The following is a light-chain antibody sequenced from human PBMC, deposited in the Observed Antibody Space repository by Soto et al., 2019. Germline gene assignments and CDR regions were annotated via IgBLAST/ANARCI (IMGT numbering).Light chain of an antibody. CDR3: QRRSDWPLT. V-gene: IGKV3-11*01. CDR1: QSLSSY. J-gene: IGKJ4*01. Sequence: EIVLTQSPATLSLSPGERATLSCRASQSLSSYLAWYQQRRGQAPRLLIYDASRRATGIPARFSGSGSGTDITLSISSLETEDFAVYYCQRRSDWPLTFGGGTKVEIK. CDR2: DAS.